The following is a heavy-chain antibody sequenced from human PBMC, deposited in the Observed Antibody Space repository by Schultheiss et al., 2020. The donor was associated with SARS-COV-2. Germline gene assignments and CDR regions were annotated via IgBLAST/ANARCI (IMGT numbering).Heavy chain of an antibody. D-gene: IGHD6-19*01. CDR1: GFTFSDYY. J-gene: IGHJ4*02. Sequence: GGSLRLSCAASGFTFSDYYMSWIRQAPGKGLEWVSYISSSSSYTNYADSVKGRFNISRDNAKNSLYLQMNSLRAEDTAVYYCARGQVSSGWYGNFDYWGQGTLVTVSS. CDR3: ARGQVSSGWYGNFDY. CDR2: ISSSSSYT. V-gene: IGHV3-11*06.